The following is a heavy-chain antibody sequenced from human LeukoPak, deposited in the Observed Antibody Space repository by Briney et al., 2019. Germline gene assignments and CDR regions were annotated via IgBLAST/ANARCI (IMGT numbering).Heavy chain of an antibody. CDR3: ARKATYYYGSGSYYPSDYYYMDV. Sequence: ASVKVSCKASGYTFTSYGISWVRQAPGQGLEWMGWISAYNGNTNYAQKLQGRVTMTTDTSTSTAYMELRSLRSDDTAVYYCARKATYYYGSGSYYPSDYYYMDVWGKGTTVTVSS. CDR1: GYTFTSYG. J-gene: IGHJ6*03. V-gene: IGHV1-18*01. D-gene: IGHD3-10*01. CDR2: ISAYNGNT.